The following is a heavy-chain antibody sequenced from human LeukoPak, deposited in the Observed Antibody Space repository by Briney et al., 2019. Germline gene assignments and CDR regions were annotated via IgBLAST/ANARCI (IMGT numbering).Heavy chain of an antibody. CDR1: GGSISSSSYY. CDR2: IYYSGTT. CDR3: ARQVATKGGYSFDY. V-gene: IGHV4-39*07. J-gene: IGHJ4*02. D-gene: IGHD5-24*01. Sequence: SETLSLTCTVSGGSISSSSYYWGWIRQPPGKGLEWIGSIYYSGTTYYNPSLKSRVTISVDTSKNQFSLKVSSVTAADTAVYYCARQVATKGGYSFDYWGQGTLVTVSS.